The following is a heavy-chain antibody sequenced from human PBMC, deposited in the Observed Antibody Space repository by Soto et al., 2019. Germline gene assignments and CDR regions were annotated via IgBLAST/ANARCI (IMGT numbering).Heavy chain of an antibody. CDR3: ARARRTESHYDSSGYTVEYFQY. J-gene: IGHJ1*01. Sequence: QVQLVESGGGLVKPGGSLRLSCAASGFTFRDYYMSWIRQAPGKGLEWVSYISSSSSYTNYADSVKGRFTISRDNAKNSLYLEMISLRAEDMAVYYCARARRTESHYDSSGYTVEYFQYWGQGTLVTVSS. V-gene: IGHV3-11*05. CDR1: GFTFRDYY. CDR2: ISSSSSYT. D-gene: IGHD3-22*01.